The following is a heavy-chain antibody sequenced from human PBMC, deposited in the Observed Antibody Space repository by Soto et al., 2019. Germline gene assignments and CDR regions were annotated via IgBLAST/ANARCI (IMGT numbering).Heavy chain of an antibody. J-gene: IGHJ3*02. CDR1: GFTFSSYA. CDR2: ISYDGSNK. D-gene: IGHD6-19*01. CDR3: ARARAVAGNDAFDI. V-gene: IGHV3-30-3*01. Sequence: QVQLVESGGGVVQPGRSLRLSCAASGFTFSSYAMHWVRQAPGKGLEWVAVISYDGSNKYYADSVKGRFTISRDNSKNTLYLQMNSLRAEDTAVYYCARARAVAGNDAFDIWGQGTMVTVSS.